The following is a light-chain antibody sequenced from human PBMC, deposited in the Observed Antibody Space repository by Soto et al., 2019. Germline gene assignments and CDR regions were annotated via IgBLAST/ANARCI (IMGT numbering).Light chain of an antibody. V-gene: IGKV3-15*01. CDR2: GAS. J-gene: IGKJ2*01. CDR3: HQYNNWPPYT. Sequence: EIVMTQSPATLSVSPGERATLSCRASQSVRSNLAWYRQKPGQAPRLLIYGASTRASGIPARFSGSGSGTEFTLTISSLQSEDFAVYYCHQYNNWPPYTFGQGTKLEIK. CDR1: QSVRSN.